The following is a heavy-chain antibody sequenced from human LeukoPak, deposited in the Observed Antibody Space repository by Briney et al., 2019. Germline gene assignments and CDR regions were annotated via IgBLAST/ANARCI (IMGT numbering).Heavy chain of an antibody. CDR3: ARAPTAAVFDY. CDR2: IYSGGST. J-gene: IGHJ4*02. D-gene: IGHD1-26*01. CDR1: GFTVSSNY. V-gene: IGHV3-53*01. Sequence: GGSLRLSCAASGFTVSSNYMSWVRQAPGKGLEWVSVIYSGGSTYYADSVKGRFTISRDNAKNSLYLQMNSLRAEDTAVYYCARAPTAAVFDYWGQGTLVTVSS.